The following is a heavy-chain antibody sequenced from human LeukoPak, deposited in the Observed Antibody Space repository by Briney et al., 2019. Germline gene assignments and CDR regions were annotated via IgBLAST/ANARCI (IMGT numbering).Heavy chain of an antibody. Sequence: SVKVSCKASGGTFSSYAISWVRQAPGQGLEWMGRIIPIFGIANYAQKFQGRVTITADKSTSTAYMELSSLRSEDTAVYYCARDSTYDSSGHTGGAFDYWGQGTLVTVSS. J-gene: IGHJ4*02. CDR1: GGTFSSYA. CDR3: ARDSTYDSSGHTGGAFDY. V-gene: IGHV1-69*04. D-gene: IGHD3-22*01. CDR2: IIPIFGIA.